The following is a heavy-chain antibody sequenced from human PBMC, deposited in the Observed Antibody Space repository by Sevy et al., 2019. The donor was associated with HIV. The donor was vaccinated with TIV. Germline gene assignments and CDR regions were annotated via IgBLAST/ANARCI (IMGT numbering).Heavy chain of an antibody. Sequence: SETLSLTCAVSGGSISSVNWWHWVRQPPGKGLEWIGEIYHSGSTNYKPSLKSRVTISVDNSKNQFSLKLSSVTAADTAVYYCERGGETPRGFDPWGQGSLVTVSS. D-gene: IGHD3-16*01. V-gene: IGHV4-4*02. CDR3: ERGGETPRGFDP. CDR1: GGSISSVNW. CDR2: IYHSGST. J-gene: IGHJ5*02.